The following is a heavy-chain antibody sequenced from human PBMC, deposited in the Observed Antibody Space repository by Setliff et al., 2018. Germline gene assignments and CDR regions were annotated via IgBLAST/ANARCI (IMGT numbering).Heavy chain of an antibody. CDR3: ARVRSSLTMAGSTDF. J-gene: IGHJ4*02. CDR2: ISSNSLYM. D-gene: IGHD6-19*01. Sequence: GGSLRLSCAASGFIFSNYAMHWVRQAPGKGLEWVSSISSNSLYMYYADSVKGRFTISRDNAKNSLYLQINSLRIEDTALYYCARVRSSLTMAGSTDFWGQGTLVTVSS. CDR1: GFIFSNYA. V-gene: IGHV3-21*01.